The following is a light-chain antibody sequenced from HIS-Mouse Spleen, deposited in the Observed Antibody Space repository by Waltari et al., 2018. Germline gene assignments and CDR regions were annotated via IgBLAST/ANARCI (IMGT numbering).Light chain of an antibody. CDR2: EGS. J-gene: IGLJ2*01. Sequence: QSALTQPASVSGSPGQSITISCTGTSSAVGCYNLVSWYQQHPGKAPKLMIYEGSKRPSGVSNRFSGSKSGNTASLTISGLQAEDEADYYCCSYAGSSTFVVFGGGTKLTVL. CDR1: SSAVGCYNL. V-gene: IGLV2-23*01. CDR3: CSYAGSSTFVV.